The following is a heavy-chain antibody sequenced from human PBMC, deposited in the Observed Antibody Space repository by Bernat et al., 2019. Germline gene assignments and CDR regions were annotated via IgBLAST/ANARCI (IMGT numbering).Heavy chain of an antibody. V-gene: IGHV3-30*03. CDR3: ARDGDTSGHFSLFDH. Sequence: QVQLVESGGGVVQPGRSLRLSCAASGFTFSSYGMHWVRQAPGKGLEWVAVLSDDGGNKYYADSVKGRFTISRDNSKNTLYLEMNSLRAEDTALYYCARDGDTSGHFSLFDHWGQGTVVTVSS. D-gene: IGHD3-22*01. CDR2: LSDDGGNK. CDR1: GFTFSSYG. J-gene: IGHJ5*02.